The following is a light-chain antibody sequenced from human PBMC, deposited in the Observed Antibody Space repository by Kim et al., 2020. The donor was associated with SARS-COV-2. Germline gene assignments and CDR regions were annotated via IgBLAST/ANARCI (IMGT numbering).Light chain of an antibody. CDR3: QAWDSSTGV. Sequence: SGYPGRTASINCSGDKLGDKYACWSQQKPGQSPVLVIYQDSKRPSGIPERFSGSNSGNTATLTISGTQAMDEADYYCQAWDSSTGVFGGGTQLTVL. V-gene: IGLV3-1*01. CDR1: KLGDKY. CDR2: QDS. J-gene: IGLJ3*02.